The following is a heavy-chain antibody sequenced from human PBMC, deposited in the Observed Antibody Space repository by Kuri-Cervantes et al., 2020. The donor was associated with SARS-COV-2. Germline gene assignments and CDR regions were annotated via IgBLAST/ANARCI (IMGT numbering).Heavy chain of an antibody. J-gene: IGHJ6*03. Sequence: SVKVSCKASGYSFTSYYMHWVRQAPGQGLEWMGGIIPIFGTANYAQKFQGRVTITTDESTSTAYMELSSLRSEDTAVYSCARSPSAITNSYNYYYYMDVWGKGTAVTVSS. CDR3: ARSPSAITNSYNYYYYMDV. CDR1: GYSFTSYY. CDR2: IIPIFGTA. D-gene: IGHD2-2*01. V-gene: IGHV1-69*05.